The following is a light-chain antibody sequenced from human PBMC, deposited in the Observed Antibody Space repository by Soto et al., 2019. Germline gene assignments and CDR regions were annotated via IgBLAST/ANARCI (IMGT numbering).Light chain of an antibody. CDR1: SGSVSTSYY. J-gene: IGLJ3*02. CDR2: STN. Sequence: QTVVTQEPSFSVSPGGTVTLTCGLSSGSVSTSYYPSWYQQTPGQAPRTLMYSTNTRSSGVPDRFSGPILGNKAALTITGAQADDESDYYCVLYLGAGIWVFGGGTKLTVL. V-gene: IGLV8-61*01. CDR3: VLYLGAGIWV.